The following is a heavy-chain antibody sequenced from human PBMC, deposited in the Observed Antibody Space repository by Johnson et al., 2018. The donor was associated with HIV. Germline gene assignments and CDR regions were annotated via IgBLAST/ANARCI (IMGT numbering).Heavy chain of an antibody. CDR1: GFTFSSYA. CDR3: ARDEPYNLNAFDI. Sequence: MQLVESGGGVVQPGRSLRLSCAASGFTFSSYAMHWVRQAPGKGLEWVANIKQDGSETYYVDSVKGRFTISRDNAKNSLNLQMNSLRVEDTALYYCARDEPYNLNAFDIWGQGTMVTVSS. CDR2: IKQDGSET. V-gene: IGHV3-7*01. J-gene: IGHJ3*02. D-gene: IGHD5-24*01.